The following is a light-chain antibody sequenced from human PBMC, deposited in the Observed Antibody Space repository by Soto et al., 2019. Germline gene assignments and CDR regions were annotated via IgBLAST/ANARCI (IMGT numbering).Light chain of an antibody. CDR3: QEYSKWPLFT. Sequence: EIVVTQSPGILSVSPGDRATLSCRASQSVGRNLAWYQQKPGQAPTILIYAASTRASGLSARFSGSGSGTDFTLTISSLQSEDFAVYYCQEYSKWPLFTFGPGTRVDIK. V-gene: IGKV3-15*01. CDR1: QSVGRN. J-gene: IGKJ3*01. CDR2: AAS.